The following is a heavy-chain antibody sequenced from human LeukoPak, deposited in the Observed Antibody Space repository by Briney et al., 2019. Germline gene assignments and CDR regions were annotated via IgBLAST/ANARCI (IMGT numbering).Heavy chain of an antibody. CDR2: ISGSGGST. CDR1: GFTFSSYA. Sequence: GGSLRLSCAASGFTFSSYAMSWVRQAPGKGLEWVSAISGSGGSTYYADSVKGRFTISRDNSKNTLYLQMNSLRAEDTAVYYCAKDRGWTTVTTHAEYFQHWGQGTLVTVSS. D-gene: IGHD4-17*01. CDR3: AKDRGWTTVTTHAEYFQH. V-gene: IGHV3-23*01. J-gene: IGHJ1*01.